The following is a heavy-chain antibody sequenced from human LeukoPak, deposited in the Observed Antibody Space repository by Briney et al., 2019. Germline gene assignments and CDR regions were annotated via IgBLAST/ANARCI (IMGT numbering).Heavy chain of an antibody. V-gene: IGHV4-59*01. CDR3: ARTYYYDSSGIFDY. D-gene: IGHD3-22*01. CDR2: IYYSGST. CDR1: GGSISSYY. J-gene: IGHJ4*02. Sequence: SETLSLTCTVSGGSISSYYWSWIRQPPGRGLEWIGYIYYSGSTNYNPSLKSRVTISVDTSKNQFSLKLSSVTAADTAVYYCARTYYYDSSGIFDYWGQGTLVTVSS.